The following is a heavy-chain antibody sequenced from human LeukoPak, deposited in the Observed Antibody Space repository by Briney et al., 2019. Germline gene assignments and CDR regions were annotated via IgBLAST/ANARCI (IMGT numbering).Heavy chain of an antibody. CDR2: ISWNSGSI. J-gene: IGHJ4*02. CDR1: GFTFDDYA. CDR3: AKSGVDSSGYYYDFDY. Sequence: SLRLSCAASGFTFDDYAMHWVRQAPGKGLEWVSGISWNSGSIGYADSVKGRFTISRDNAKNSLYLQMNSLRAEDTALYYCAKSGVDSSGYYYDFDYWGQGTLVTVSS. V-gene: IGHV3-9*01. D-gene: IGHD3-22*01.